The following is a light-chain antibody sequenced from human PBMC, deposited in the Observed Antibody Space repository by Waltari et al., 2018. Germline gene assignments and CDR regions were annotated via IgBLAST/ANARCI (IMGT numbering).Light chain of an antibody. CDR1: YSDVGGYNY. V-gene: IGLV2-14*03. CDR3: TSYTSRNSLKL. CDR2: DVS. Sequence: QSALTQPISVSGSPGQSITISCTGTYSDVGGYNYVSWYQQLPGEAPRLIIYDVSNRPSGVSSLFSGSKSGDTASLTISGLQTEDEADYYCTSYTSRNSLKLFGGGTKLTVL. J-gene: IGLJ2*01.